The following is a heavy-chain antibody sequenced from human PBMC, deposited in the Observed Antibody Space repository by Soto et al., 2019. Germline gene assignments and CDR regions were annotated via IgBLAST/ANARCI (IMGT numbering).Heavy chain of an antibody. CDR3: ARPTDLDY. J-gene: IGHJ4*02. V-gene: IGHV3-30-3*01. CDR1: GFTFSSYA. CDR2: ISYDGSNK. Sequence: LRLSCAASGFTFSSYAMHWVRQAPGKGLEWVAVISYDGSNKYYADSVKGRFTISRDNSKNTLYLQMNSLRAEDTAVYYCARPTDLDYWGQGTLVTVSS. D-gene: IGHD4-17*01.